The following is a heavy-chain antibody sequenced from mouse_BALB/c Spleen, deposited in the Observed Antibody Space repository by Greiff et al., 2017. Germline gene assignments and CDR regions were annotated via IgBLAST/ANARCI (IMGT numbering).Heavy chain of an antibody. CDR1: GYTFTDYA. CDR2: ISTYYGDA. Sequence: QVHVKQSGAELVRPGVSVKISCKGSGYTFTDYAMHWVKQSHAKSLEWIGVISTYYGDASYNQKFKGKATMTVDKSSSTAYMELARLTSEDSAVYYCARSYGSSYNYFDYWGQGTTLTVSA. CDR3: ARSYGSSYNYFDY. D-gene: IGHD1-1*01. V-gene: IGHV1S137*01. J-gene: IGHJ2*01.